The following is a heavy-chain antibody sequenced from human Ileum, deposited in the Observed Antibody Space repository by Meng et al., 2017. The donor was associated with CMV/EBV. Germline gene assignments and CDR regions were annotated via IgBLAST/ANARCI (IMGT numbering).Heavy chain of an antibody. V-gene: IGHV4-30-4*08. Sequence: SISSGDYCWSWIRQPPGKGLEWIGFIKYSGRTYYNPSLTSRVTISLDTSENHFSLRLSSVTAADTAVYYCARTQDCSTTSCYTGFDPWGQGTLVTVSS. CDR1: SISSGDYC. CDR2: IKYSGRT. D-gene: IGHD2-2*01. CDR3: ARTQDCSTTSCYTGFDP. J-gene: IGHJ5*02.